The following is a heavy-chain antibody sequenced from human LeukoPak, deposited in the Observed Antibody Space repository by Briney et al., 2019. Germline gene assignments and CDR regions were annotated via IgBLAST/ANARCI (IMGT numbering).Heavy chain of an antibody. CDR3: ARDIYGSGPPVGDTIDY. J-gene: IGHJ4*02. D-gene: IGHD3-10*01. V-gene: IGHV3-11*04. CDR1: GFTFSDYY. Sequence: GGSLRLSCAASGFTFSDYYMSWIRQAPGRGLDWVSYISSSGSTIYYADSVKGRFTISRDNAKNSLYLQVNSLRAEDTAVYYCARDIYGSGPPVGDTIDYWGQGTLVTVSS. CDR2: ISSSGSTI.